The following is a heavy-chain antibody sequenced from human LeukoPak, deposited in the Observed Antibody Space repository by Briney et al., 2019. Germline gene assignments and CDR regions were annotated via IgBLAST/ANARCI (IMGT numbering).Heavy chain of an antibody. D-gene: IGHD2-15*01. J-gene: IGHJ6*03. CDR1: GFTFDDYG. CDR2: IIWNGGST. V-gene: IGHV3-20*04. CDR3: AKNGDRGAYCSGGSCYPYYYYYMDV. Sequence: GGSLRLSCAASGFTFDDYGMSWVRQAPGKGLEWVSGIIWNGGSTGYADSVKGRFTISRDNAKNTLYLQMNSLRAKDTAVYYCAKNGDRGAYCSGGSCYPYYYYYMDVWGKGTTVTISS.